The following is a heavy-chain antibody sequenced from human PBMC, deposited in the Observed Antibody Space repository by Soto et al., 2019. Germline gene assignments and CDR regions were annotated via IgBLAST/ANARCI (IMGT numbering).Heavy chain of an antibody. D-gene: IGHD5-18*01. V-gene: IGHV3-66*04. Sequence: GGGLRPSCVASGFTFSNYWMHWVRQAPGKGLEWVSVIYSGGSTYYADSVKGRFTISRDNSKNTLYLQMNSLRAEDTAVYYCARHGYNYGGGYFDYWGQGTLVTVSS. CDR1: GFTFSNYW. CDR3: ARHGYNYGGGYFDY. J-gene: IGHJ4*02. CDR2: IYSGGST.